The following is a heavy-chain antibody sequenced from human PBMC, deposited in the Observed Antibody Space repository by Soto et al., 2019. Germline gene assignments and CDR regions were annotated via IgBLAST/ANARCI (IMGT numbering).Heavy chain of an antibody. CDR3: ARGRVVTALLYYYYMDV. V-gene: IGHV4-34*01. Sequence: SETLSLTCAVFGGSFSGYYWSWFRQPPGKGLEWIGEINHSGSTNCNPSLKSRVTISVDTSKNQFSLKLSSVTAADTAVHYCARGRVVTALLYYYYMDVWGKGTTVTVS. CDR2: INHSGST. D-gene: IGHD2-21*02. J-gene: IGHJ6*03. CDR1: GGSFSGYY.